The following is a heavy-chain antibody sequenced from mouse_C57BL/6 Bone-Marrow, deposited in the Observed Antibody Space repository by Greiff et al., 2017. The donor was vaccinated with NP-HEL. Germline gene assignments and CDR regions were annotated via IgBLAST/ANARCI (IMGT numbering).Heavy chain of an antibody. CDR3: ARGGQLRLRGYYAMDY. J-gene: IGHJ4*01. CDR1: GYSITSDY. V-gene: IGHV3-8*01. CDR2: ISYSGST. D-gene: IGHD3-2*02. Sequence: EVQGVESGPGLAKPSQTLSLTCSVTGYSITSDYWNWIRKFPGNKLEYMGYISYSGSTYYNPSLKSRISITRDTSKNQYYLQLNSVTTEDTATYYCARGGQLRLRGYYAMDYWGQGTSVTVSS.